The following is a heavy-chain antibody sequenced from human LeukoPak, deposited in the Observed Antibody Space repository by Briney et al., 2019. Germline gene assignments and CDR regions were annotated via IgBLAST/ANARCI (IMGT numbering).Heavy chain of an antibody. CDR1: GFNVSSRC. CDR3: ARDFYNHYGGGFV. Sequence: TGGSLRLSCMFSGFNVSSRCMTWVRQAPGKGLEAVSVVYAGGTTYHTDSVKGRFIASRDNSKNTVFLQMNNLRVDDTAVYFCARDFYNHYGGGFVWGRGTTVIVSS. V-gene: IGHV3-66*01. CDR2: VYAGGTT. J-gene: IGHJ6*02. D-gene: IGHD4-17*01.